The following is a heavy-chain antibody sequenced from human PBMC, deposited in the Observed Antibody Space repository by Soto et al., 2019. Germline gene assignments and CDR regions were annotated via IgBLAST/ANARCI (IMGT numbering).Heavy chain of an antibody. CDR1: GYTFTIYG. CDR2: ISAYNGNT. V-gene: IGHV1-18*01. CDR3: ARDPRTYYYDSSGYFKGSVAFDI. J-gene: IGHJ3*02. Sequence: ASVKVSCKASGYTFTIYGISWVRQAPGQGLEWMGWISAYNGNTNYAQKLQGRVTMTTDTSTSTAYMELRSLRSDDTAVYYCARDPRTYYYDSSGYFKGSVAFDIWGQGTMVTVSS. D-gene: IGHD3-22*01.